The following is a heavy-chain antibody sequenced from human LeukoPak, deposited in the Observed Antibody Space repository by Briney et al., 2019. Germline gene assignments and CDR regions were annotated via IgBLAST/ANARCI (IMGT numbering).Heavy chain of an antibody. V-gene: IGHV4-34*01. Sequence: PSETLSLTCAVSGGSFSGSYWSWVRQPPGKGLEWIGEINQSGTTNYNPSLNSRVTISVDTSENQFSLNLNSVTAADTAVYYCARHLREMVRGVTRFDYWGQGTLVTVSS. J-gene: IGHJ4*02. CDR3: ARHLREMVRGVTRFDY. CDR2: INQSGTT. D-gene: IGHD3-10*01. CDR1: GGSFSGSY.